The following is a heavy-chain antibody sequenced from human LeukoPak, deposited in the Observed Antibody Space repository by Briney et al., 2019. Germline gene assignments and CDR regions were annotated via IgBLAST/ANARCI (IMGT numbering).Heavy chain of an antibody. Sequence: GGSLRLSCAASGFTFSSYGMHWVRQAPGKGLEWVAVIWYDGSNKYYADSVKGRFTISRDNSKNTLYLQMNSLRAEDTAAYYCARDDRELEPYYFDYWGQGTLVTVSS. CDR1: GFTFSSYG. CDR3: ARDDRELEPYYFDY. D-gene: IGHD1-1*01. J-gene: IGHJ4*02. CDR2: IWYDGSNK. V-gene: IGHV3-33*01.